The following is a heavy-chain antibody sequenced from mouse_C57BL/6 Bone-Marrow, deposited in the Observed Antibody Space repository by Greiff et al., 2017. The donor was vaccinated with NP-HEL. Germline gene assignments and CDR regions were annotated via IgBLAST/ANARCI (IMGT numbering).Heavy chain of an antibody. CDR1: GYTFTSYW. V-gene: IGHV1-55*01. Sequence: VQLQQSGAELVKPGASVKMSCKASGYTFTSYWITWVKQRPGQGLEWIGDIYPGSGSTNYNEKFKSKATLTVDTSSSTAYMQLSSLTSEDSAVYYCAREEVFYYGYDGCCDYWGQGTTLTVSS. CDR3: AREEVFYYGYDGCCDY. CDR2: IYPGSGST. D-gene: IGHD2-2*01. J-gene: IGHJ2*01.